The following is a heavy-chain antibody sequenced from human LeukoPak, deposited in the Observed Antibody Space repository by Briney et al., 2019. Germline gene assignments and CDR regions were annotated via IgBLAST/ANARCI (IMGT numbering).Heavy chain of an antibody. Sequence: SETLSLTCAVYGWSLSGYSWSWIRQSPGKGLEWIGEISHSRTTNYNPSLQSRVTTSVDTSKNQFSLKLSSVTAADTAVYYCARHGSRITLFGVDVQTHNWFDPWGQGTLVTVSS. V-gene: IGHV4-34*01. D-gene: IGHD3-3*01. CDR1: GWSLSGYS. J-gene: IGHJ5*02. CDR3: ARHGSRITLFGVDVQTHNWFDP. CDR2: ISHSRTT.